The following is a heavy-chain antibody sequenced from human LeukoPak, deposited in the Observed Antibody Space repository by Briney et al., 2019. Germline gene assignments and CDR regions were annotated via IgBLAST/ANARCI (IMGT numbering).Heavy chain of an antibody. J-gene: IGHJ4*02. Sequence: PGGSLRLSCEASGFSFSSYTMNWVRLAPGKGQEWVSYISSSSSGIYYADSVKGRFTISRDNSKNTLYLQMNSLRAEDTAVYYCAKARATSSSWYIAPFDYWGQGTLVTVSS. CDR3: AKARATSSSWYIAPFDY. CDR2: ISSSSSGI. V-gene: IGHV3-48*01. D-gene: IGHD6-13*01. CDR1: GFSFSSYT.